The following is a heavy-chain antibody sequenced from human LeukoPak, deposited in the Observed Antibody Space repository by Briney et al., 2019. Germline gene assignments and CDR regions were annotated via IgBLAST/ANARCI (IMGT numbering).Heavy chain of an antibody. D-gene: IGHD6-19*01. V-gene: IGHV4-39*01. Sequence: SETLSLTCTVSGGSISISSYYWGWIRQPPGKGLEWIGSIYYSGSTYYSPSLKSRVTMSVDTSKNQFSLKLSSVTAADTAVYYCARHGSASGWYRSHFDYWGQGTLVTVSS. J-gene: IGHJ4*02. CDR2: IYYSGST. CDR3: ARHGSASGWYRSHFDY. CDR1: GGSISISSYY.